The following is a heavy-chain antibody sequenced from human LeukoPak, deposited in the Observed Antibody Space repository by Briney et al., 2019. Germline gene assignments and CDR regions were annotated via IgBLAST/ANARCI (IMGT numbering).Heavy chain of an antibody. J-gene: IGHJ6*02. V-gene: IGHV3-21*01. CDR2: ISSSSSYI. CDR3: ARTKHPGIAAAGTMDV. Sequence: GGSLRLSCAASGFTLSSYSMNWVGQAPGKGGEGVSSISSSSSYIYYADSVKGRFTISRDNAKNSLYLQMNSLRAEDTAVYYCARTKHPGIAAAGTMDVWGQGTTVTVSS. CDR1: GFTLSSYS. D-gene: IGHD6-13*01.